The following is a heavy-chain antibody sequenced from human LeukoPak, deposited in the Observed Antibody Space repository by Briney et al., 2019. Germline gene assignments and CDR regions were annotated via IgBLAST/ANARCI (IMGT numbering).Heavy chain of an antibody. D-gene: IGHD3-9*01. CDR3: AKVWAGILTGYLDY. Sequence: PGGSLRLSCAASGFTFSTYAVSWVRQAPGKGLEWVSAISGSGGSTYYADSVKGRFSISRDNSKNTLYLQMNSLRAEDTAVYYCAKVWAGILTGYLDYWGQGTLVTVSS. V-gene: IGHV3-23*01. CDR1: GFTFSTYA. J-gene: IGHJ4*02. CDR2: ISGSGGST.